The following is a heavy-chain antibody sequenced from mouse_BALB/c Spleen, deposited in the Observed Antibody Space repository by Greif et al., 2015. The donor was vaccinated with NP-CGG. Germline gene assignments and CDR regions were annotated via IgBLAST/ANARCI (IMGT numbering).Heavy chain of an antibody. D-gene: IGHD1-1*01. CDR1: GYTFTNYW. J-gene: IGHJ2*01. Sequence: QVQLKQSGAELVRPGTSVKISCKASGYTFTNYWLGWVKQRPGHGLEWIGDIYPGGGYTNYNEKFKGKAKLTADTSSSTAYMQLSSLTSEDSAVYFCAKGDYGSSPYYFDYWGQGTTLTVSS. CDR2: IYPGGGYT. V-gene: IGHV1-63*02. CDR3: AKGDYGSSPYYFDY.